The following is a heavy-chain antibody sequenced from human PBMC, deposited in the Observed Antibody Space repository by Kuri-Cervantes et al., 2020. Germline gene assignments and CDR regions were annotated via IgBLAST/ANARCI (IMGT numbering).Heavy chain of an antibody. CDR2: IFSNDEK. Sequence: SGPTLVKPTETLTLTCTVSGFSLSNARMGVSWIRQPSGKALEWLAHIFSNDEKSYSTSLKSRLTISKDTSKSQVVLTMTNMDPVDTATYYCARRTDSGSYDYFDYWGQGTLVTVSS. D-gene: IGHD1-26*01. CDR1: GFSLSNARMG. J-gene: IGHJ4*02. CDR3: ARRTDSGSYDYFDY. V-gene: IGHV2-26*01.